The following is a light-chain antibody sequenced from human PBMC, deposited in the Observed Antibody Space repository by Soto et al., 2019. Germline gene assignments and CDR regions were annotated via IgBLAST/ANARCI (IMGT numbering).Light chain of an antibody. CDR1: QSISNR. V-gene: IGKV1-5*03. Sequence: DIQMTQSPSTLSASVGDRVIITCRASQSISNRLAWYQQSPGKAPKLPFYRASSLERGVPSRFIVSGSGTEFTLTISSLQPDDGAIYSCQKYSVALVFGQGTKVEIK. CDR3: QKYSVALV. CDR2: RAS. J-gene: IGKJ1*01.